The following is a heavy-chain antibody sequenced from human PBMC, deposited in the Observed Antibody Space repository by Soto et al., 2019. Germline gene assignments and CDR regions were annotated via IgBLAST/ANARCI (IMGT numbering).Heavy chain of an antibody. J-gene: IGHJ4*02. CDR3: VRRAGEQLVRPLENYFDF. CDR1: GYTFTNFW. Sequence: GESLKISCQASGYTFTNFWVGWVRQMPGKGLEWMAIIYPSDSDIKYSPSFQGQVPISADRSLSTVYLQWNSLRASDTAIYYCVRRAGEQLVRPLENYFDFWGQGTQVTVSS. CDR2: IYPSDSDI. D-gene: IGHD6-19*01. V-gene: IGHV5-51*01.